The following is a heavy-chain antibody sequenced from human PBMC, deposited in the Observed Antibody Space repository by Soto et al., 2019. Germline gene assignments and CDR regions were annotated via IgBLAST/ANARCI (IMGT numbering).Heavy chain of an antibody. Sequence: GGSLRLSCAASGFTFSSYGMHWVRQAPGKGLEWVAVIWYDGSNKYYADSVKGRFTISRDNSKNTLYLQMNSLRAEDTAVYYCARDRTATVTPINYYYYGMDVWGQGTTVTVSS. CDR2: IWYDGSNK. CDR1: GFTFSSYG. J-gene: IGHJ6*02. CDR3: ARDRTATVTPINYYYYGMDV. D-gene: IGHD4-17*01. V-gene: IGHV3-33*01.